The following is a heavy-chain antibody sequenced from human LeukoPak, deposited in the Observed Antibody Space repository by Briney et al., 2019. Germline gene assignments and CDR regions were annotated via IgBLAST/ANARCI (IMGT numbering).Heavy chain of an antibody. CDR1: GYTFTSYA. Sequence: ASVKVSCKASGYTFTSYAMNWVRQAPGQGLEWMGWINTNTGNPTYAQGFTGRFVFSLDTSVSTAYLQISSLKAEDTAVYYCARDESRGAYNKFDPWGQGTLVTVSS. D-gene: IGHD4/OR15-4a*01. J-gene: IGHJ5*02. CDR3: ARDESRGAYNKFDP. CDR2: INTNTGNP. V-gene: IGHV7-4-1*02.